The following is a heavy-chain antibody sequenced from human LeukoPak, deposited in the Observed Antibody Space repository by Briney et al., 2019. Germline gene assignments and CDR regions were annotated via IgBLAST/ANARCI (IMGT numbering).Heavy chain of an antibody. J-gene: IGHJ4*02. V-gene: IGHV4-59*04. CDR1: GGSINSGY. D-gene: IGHD3-22*01. Sequence: PSETLSLTCSVSGGSINSGYWSWIRQPPGKGLEWIGCIYYSGSTYYNPSLKSRVTISVDTSKNQFSLKLRSVTAADTAVYYCASPAQYYYDSSGYYPFDYWGQGTLVTVSS. CDR3: ASPAQYYYDSSGYYPFDY. CDR2: IYYSGST.